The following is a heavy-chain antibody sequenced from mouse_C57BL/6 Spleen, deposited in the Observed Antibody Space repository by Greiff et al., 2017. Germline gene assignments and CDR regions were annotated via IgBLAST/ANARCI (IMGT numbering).Heavy chain of an antibody. J-gene: IGHJ1*03. V-gene: IGHV5-16*01. CDR3: ARGVATRRYFDV. CDR2: INYDGSST. Sequence: DVKLVESEGGLVQPGSSMKLSCTASGFTFSDYYMAWVRQVPEKGLEWVANINYDGSSTYYLDSLKSRFIISRDNAKNILYLQMSSLKSEDTATYYCARGVATRRYFDVWGTGTTVTVSS. D-gene: IGHD1-1*01. CDR1: GFTFSDYY.